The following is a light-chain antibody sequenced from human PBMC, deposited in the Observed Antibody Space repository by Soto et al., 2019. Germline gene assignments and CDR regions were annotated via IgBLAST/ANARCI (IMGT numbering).Light chain of an antibody. CDR2: LEGSGSY. CDR1: SGHRNYL. Sequence: QSVLTQSSSASASLGSSVKLTCTLSSGHRNYLIAWHQQQPGKAPRYLMKLEGSGSYYRGSGVPDRFSGSSSGADRYLTISNLQFEDEADYYCETWDSNTYVFGTGTKVTVL. CDR3: ETWDSNTYV. J-gene: IGLJ1*01. V-gene: IGLV4-60*02.